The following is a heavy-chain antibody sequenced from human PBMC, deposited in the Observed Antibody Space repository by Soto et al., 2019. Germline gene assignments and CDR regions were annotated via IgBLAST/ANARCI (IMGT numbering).Heavy chain of an antibody. CDR1: GFSLSTSGVG. Sequence: QITLKESGPTLVKPTQTLTLTCTFSGFSLSTSGVGVGWIRQPPGKALEWLALIYWDDDKRYSPSLKSRLTITKDTSKNQVVLTMTNMDPVDTATYYCAHSASIITIFGVVDWFDPWGQGTLVTVSS. D-gene: IGHD3-3*01. CDR3: AHSASIITIFGVVDWFDP. J-gene: IGHJ5*02. CDR2: IYWDDDK. V-gene: IGHV2-5*02.